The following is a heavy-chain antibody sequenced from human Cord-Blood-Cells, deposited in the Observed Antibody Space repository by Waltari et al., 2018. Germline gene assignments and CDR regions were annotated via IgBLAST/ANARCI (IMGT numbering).Heavy chain of an antibody. CDR3: ARSLYCTGGVCYYFDY. CDR2: IYSGGST. J-gene: IGHJ4*02. D-gene: IGHD2-8*02. V-gene: IGHV3-53*02. Sequence: EVQLVETGGGLIQPGGSLRLSCAASGFTVSSNYMSWVRQAPGKGLEWVSVIYSGGSTYYADSVKGRFTISRDNSKNTLYLQMNSLRAEDTAVYYCARSLYCTGGVCYYFDYWGQGTLVTVSS. CDR1: GFTVSSNY.